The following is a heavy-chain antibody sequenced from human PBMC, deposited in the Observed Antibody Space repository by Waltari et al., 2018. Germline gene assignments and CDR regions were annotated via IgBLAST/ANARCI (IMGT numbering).Heavy chain of an antibody. D-gene: IGHD1-20*01. CDR1: GGSFSGYY. CDR2: IHPSGST. Sequence: QVQLQQWGAGLLKSSETLSLTCAVYGGSFSGYYGSWIRQTPGKELEWIWEIHPSGSTDYKASFQSRVTILLDTSKTQLSLKLTSVTAADTAVYYCARGLDNAKIGYWGQGTLVTVSS. V-gene: IGHV4-34*01. CDR3: ARGLDNAKIGY. J-gene: IGHJ4*02.